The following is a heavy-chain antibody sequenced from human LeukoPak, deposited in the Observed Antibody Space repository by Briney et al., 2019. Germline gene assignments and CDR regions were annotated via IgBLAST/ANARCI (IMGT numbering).Heavy chain of an antibody. J-gene: IGHJ4*01. CDR1: GGSISSYY. V-gene: IGHV4-59*05. CDR2: IYYSGST. CDR3: ASDKGYSNNYFDY. D-gene: IGHD6-13*01. Sequence: PSETLSLTCTVSGGSISSYYWSWIRQPPGKGLEWIGSIYYSGSTYYNSSLKSRVTISVDTSRNQFSLKLSSVTAADTALYYCASDKGYSNNYFDYWGQGTLVTVSS.